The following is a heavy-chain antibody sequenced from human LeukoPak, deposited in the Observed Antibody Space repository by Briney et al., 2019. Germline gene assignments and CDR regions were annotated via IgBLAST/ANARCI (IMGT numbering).Heavy chain of an antibody. CDR1: GGSISSSSYY. V-gene: IGHV4-39*01. J-gene: IGHJ2*01. D-gene: IGHD2-2*01. Sequence: PSETLSLTCTVSGGSISSSSYYWGWIRQPPGKGLEWIGSIYYSGSTYYNPSLKSRVTISVDTSKNQFSLKLSSVTAADTAVYYCARHWADIVVVPAAPGYWYFDLWGRGTLVTVSS. CDR3: ARHWADIVVVPAAPGYWYFDL. CDR2: IYYSGST.